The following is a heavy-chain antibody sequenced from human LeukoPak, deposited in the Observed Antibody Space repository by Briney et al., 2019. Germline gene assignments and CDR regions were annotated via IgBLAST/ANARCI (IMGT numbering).Heavy chain of an antibody. CDR1: GGSISSYY. CDR3: ARLDPWYFDL. Sequence: SETLSLTCTVSGGSISSYYWSWIRQPPGKGLEWIGYIYYSGSTNYNPSLKSRVTISVDRYKNQFSLNLRSVTAADTAVYYCARLDPWYFDLWGRGTLVTVSS. CDR2: IYYSGST. J-gene: IGHJ2*01. V-gene: IGHV4-59*01.